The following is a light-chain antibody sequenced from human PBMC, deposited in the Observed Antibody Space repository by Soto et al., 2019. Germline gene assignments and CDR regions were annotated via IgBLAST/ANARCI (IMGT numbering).Light chain of an antibody. CDR3: MQALQTPPT. CDR2: LGS. Sequence: DIVMTQSPLSLAVTPGEPASISCRSSQSLLHSSAYNFVDWYLQKPGQSPQLLIYLGSSRASDVPDRFSGSGSGTDFTLKISRVEPEDVGVYYCMQALQTPPTFGQGTRVDIK. J-gene: IGKJ1*01. CDR1: QSLLHSSAYNF. V-gene: IGKV2-28*01.